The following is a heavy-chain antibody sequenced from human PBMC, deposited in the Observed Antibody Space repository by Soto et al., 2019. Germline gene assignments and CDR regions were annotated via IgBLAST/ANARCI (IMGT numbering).Heavy chain of an antibody. CDR3: ARDRSAYDILAGYPLDY. J-gene: IGHJ4*02. D-gene: IGHD3-9*01. CDR1: GGTFSSYT. V-gene: IGHV1-69*08. Sequence: QVQLVQSGAEVKKPGSSVKVSCKASGGTFSSYTISWVRQAPGQGLEWMGRIIPILGIANYAQKFQGRVTITADKFTSTAYMELSSLRSEDTAVYYCARDRSAYDILAGYPLDYWGQGTLVTVSS. CDR2: IIPILGIA.